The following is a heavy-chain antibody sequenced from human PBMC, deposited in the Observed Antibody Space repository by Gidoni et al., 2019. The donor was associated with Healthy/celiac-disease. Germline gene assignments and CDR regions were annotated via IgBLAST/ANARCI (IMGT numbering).Heavy chain of an antibody. V-gene: IGHV3-74*01. CDR3: ASPGGPIQLSVSLGY. J-gene: IGHJ4*02. D-gene: IGHD2-8*01. CDR2: INSDGSST. Sequence: EVQLVESGGGLVQPGGSLRPSGAAPGFTFSSYWMHWVRQAPGKGLVWVSRINSDGSSTSYADSVKGRFTISRDNAKNTLYLQMNSLRAEDTAVYYCASPGGPIQLSVSLGYWGQGTLVTVSS. CDR1: GFTFSSYW.